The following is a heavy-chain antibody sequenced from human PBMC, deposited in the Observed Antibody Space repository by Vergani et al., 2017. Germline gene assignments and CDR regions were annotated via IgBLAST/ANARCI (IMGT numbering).Heavy chain of an antibody. CDR1: GFSLSTSGVG. V-gene: IGHV2-5*02. Sequence: QITLKESGPTLVKPTQTLTLTCTSSGFSLSTSGVGVGWIRQPPGKALEGLALIYWDADKRYSPSLKSRLTITNDTTKNQVVLTMTNMDPVDTATYYCARKQRVLRGNGYYFDYWGQGTLVTVSS. CDR3: ARKQRVLRGNGYYFDY. CDR2: IYWDADK. J-gene: IGHJ4*02. D-gene: IGHD6-6*01.